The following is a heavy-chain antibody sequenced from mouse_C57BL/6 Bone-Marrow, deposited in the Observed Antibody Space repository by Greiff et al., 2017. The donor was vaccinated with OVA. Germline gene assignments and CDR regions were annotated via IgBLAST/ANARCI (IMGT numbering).Heavy chain of an antibody. CDR3: AREGGVLWDYFDY. J-gene: IGHJ2*01. V-gene: IGHV1-82*01. D-gene: IGHD5-1*01. CDR2: IYPGDGDT. Sequence: VHLVESGPELVKPGASVKISCKASGYAFSSSWMNWVKQRPGKGLEWIGRIYPGDGDTNYNGKFKGKATLTADKSSSTAYMQLSSLTSEDSAVYFCAREGGVLWDYFDYWGQGTTLTVSS. CDR1: GYAFSSSW.